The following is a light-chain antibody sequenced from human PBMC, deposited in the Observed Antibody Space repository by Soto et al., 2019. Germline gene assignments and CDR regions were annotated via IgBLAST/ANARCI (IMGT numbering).Light chain of an antibody. J-gene: IGKJ1*01. Sequence: DIQMTQYRTTLSASXXDKVXITCLASQTISSWLAWYQQKPGEAPKXXIYDASALPRGVPSRFSGSGAGTKFTLTIASLQPDDFATYYCQQYETFSGTFGPGTKVDIK. V-gene: IGKV1-5*01. CDR3: QQYETFSGT. CDR2: DAS. CDR1: QTISSW.